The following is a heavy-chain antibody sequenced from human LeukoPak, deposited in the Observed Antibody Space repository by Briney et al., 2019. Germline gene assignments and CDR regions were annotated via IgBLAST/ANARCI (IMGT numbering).Heavy chain of an antibody. CDR2: IYTSGST. CDR3: AREDYYYMYA. Sequence: SQTLSLACPVSGASISSGCYYSSWIRQPAGKGLEWIGRIYTSGSTNYNPSLKSRVTISVDTSKNQFSLKLSSVTAADTAVYFCAREDYYYMYAWGKGTTVTVSS. CDR1: GASISSGCYY. J-gene: IGHJ6*03. V-gene: IGHV4-61*02.